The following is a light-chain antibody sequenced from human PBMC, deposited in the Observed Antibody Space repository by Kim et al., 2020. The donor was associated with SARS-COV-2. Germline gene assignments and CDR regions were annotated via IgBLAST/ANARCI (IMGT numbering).Light chain of an antibody. CDR2: AAS. CDR3: LQHNTYALN. J-gene: IGKJ4*01. Sequence: ASVGDRVTITCRASQGIRNYVAWFQQKSGKVPKRLIYAASSLQSRVPSRFSGSGFGTEFTLTISSLQPEDFATYYCLQHNTYALNFGEGSKVDI. V-gene: IGKV1-17*03. CDR1: QGIRNY.